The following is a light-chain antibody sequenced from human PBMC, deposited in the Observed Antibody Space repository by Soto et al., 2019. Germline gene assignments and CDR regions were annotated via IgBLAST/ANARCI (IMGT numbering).Light chain of an antibody. CDR2: GAS. Sequence: EMVMTQSPATLSVSPGEGATLSCRASQSVNNNLAWYQQRPGQVPRLLIYGASTRATGIPARFSGSGSGTEFTLTISSLQSEDFAVYYCQQYNDFPRAFGQGTNVEIK. CDR1: QSVNNN. CDR3: QQYNDFPRA. V-gene: IGKV3-15*01. J-gene: IGKJ1*01.